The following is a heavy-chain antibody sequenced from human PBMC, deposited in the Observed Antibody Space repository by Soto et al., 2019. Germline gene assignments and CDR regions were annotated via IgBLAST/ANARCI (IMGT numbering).Heavy chain of an antibody. V-gene: IGHV4-59*01. Sequence: SETLSLTCTVSGGSISSYYWSWIRQPPGKGLEWIGYIYYSGSTNYNPSLKSRVTISVDTSKNQFSLKLSSVTAADTAVYYCARRGTRGGSYWVNAFDIWGQGTMVTVSS. CDR2: IYYSGST. D-gene: IGHD1-26*01. J-gene: IGHJ3*02. CDR1: GGSISSYY. CDR3: ARRGTRGGSYWVNAFDI.